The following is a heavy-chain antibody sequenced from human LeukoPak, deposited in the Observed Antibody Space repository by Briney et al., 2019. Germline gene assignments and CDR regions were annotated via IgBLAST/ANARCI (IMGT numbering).Heavy chain of an antibody. CDR2: IYYSGST. CDR1: GGSISSYY. V-gene: IGHV4-59*12. Sequence: ASETLSPTCTVSGGSISSYYWSWIRQPPGKGLEWIGYIYYSGSTNYNPSLKSRVTISVDRSKNQFSLKLSSVTAADTAVYYCARGDTMIIGDGYAFDIWGQGTMVTVSS. D-gene: IGHD3-22*01. J-gene: IGHJ3*02. CDR3: ARGDTMIIGDGYAFDI.